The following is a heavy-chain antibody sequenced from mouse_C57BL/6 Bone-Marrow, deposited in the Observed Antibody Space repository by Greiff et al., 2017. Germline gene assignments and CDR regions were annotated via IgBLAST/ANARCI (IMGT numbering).Heavy chain of an antibody. J-gene: IGHJ1*03. V-gene: IGHV1-75*01. CDR2: IFPGSGST. CDR1: GYTFTDYY. D-gene: IGHD2-4*01. CDR3: ARYGIYYDYDDWYFDV. Sequence: VQLQQSGPELVKPGASVKISCKASGYTFTDYYINWVKQRPGQGLEWIGWIFPGSGSTYYNEKFKGKATLNVDKSSSKAYMLLSSLTSEDSAVYFCARYGIYYDYDDWYFDVWGTGTTVAVSS.